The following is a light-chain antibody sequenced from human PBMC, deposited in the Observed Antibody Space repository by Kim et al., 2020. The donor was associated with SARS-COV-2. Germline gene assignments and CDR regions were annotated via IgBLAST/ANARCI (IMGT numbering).Light chain of an antibody. CDR2: GAS. CDR1: QSVSSSY. V-gene: IGKV3-20*01. Sequence: SPGESATHSCRASQSVSSSYLAWYQQKPGQAPRLLIYGASSRATGIPDRFSGSGSGTDFTLTISRLEPEDFAVYYCQQYGSSPRTFGQGTKVDIK. CDR3: QQYGSSPRT. J-gene: IGKJ1*01.